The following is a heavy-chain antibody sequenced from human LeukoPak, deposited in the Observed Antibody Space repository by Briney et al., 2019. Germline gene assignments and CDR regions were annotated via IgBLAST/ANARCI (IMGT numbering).Heavy chain of an antibody. D-gene: IGHD4-17*01. V-gene: IGHV3-23*01. Sequence: PGGSLRLSCAASGFTFSSYAMSWVRQAPGKGLEWVSAITDSGGFTYYADSVKGRFTISRDNSKNSLYLQMNSLRAEDTALYYCARDYDYGDYPGYWGQGTLVTVSS. CDR3: ARDYDYGDYPGY. CDR2: ITDSGGFT. J-gene: IGHJ4*02. CDR1: GFTFSSYA.